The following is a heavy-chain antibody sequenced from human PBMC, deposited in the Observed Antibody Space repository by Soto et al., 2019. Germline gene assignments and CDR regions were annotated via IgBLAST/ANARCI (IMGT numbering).Heavy chain of an antibody. CDR1: GYTFTSYY. D-gene: IGHD2-15*01. Sequence: ASVKVSCKASGYTFTSYYMHWVRQAPGQGLEWMGIINPSGGSTSYAQKFQGRVTMTRDTSTSTVYMELSSLRSEGTAVYYCARDLDSGCSGGSCYQFEYWGQGTLVTVYS. CDR2: INPSGGST. V-gene: IGHV1-46*01. J-gene: IGHJ4*02. CDR3: ARDLDSGCSGGSCYQFEY.